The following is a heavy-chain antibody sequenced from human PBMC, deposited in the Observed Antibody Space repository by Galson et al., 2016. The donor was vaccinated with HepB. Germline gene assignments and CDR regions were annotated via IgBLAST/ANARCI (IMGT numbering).Heavy chain of an antibody. CDR1: GFTFRNYG. CDR3: VQGSTAPAV. Sequence: SLRLSCAASGFTFRNYGMTWVRQAPGKGLEVVSSISRSGDSTDYADSVKGRLTISRDNSKNTLSLQMNSLTAGDTAIYYCVQGSTAPAVWGKGTTVTVSS. J-gene: IGHJ6*04. D-gene: IGHD2-2*01. V-gene: IGHV3-23*01. CDR2: ISRSGDST.